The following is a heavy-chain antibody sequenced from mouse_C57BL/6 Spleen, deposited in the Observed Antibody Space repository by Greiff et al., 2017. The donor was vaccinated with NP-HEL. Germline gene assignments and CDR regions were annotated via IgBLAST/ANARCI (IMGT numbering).Heavy chain of an antibody. V-gene: IGHV5-4*01. CDR2: ISDGGSYT. J-gene: IGHJ1*03. Sequence: EVQGVESGGGLVKPGGSLKLSCAASGFTFSSYAMSWVRQTPEKRLEWVATISDGGSYTYYPDNVKGRFTISRDNAKNNLYLQMSHLKSEDTAMYYCAREGGDGYSYFDVWGTGITVTVSS. CDR1: GFTFSSYA. CDR3: AREGGDGYSYFDV. D-gene: IGHD2-3*01.